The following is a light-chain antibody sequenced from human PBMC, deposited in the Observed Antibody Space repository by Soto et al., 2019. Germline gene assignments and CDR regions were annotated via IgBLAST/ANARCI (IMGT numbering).Light chain of an antibody. CDR3: SSLTRSDTWV. V-gene: IGLV2-14*01. Sequence: QSALTQPASVSGSPGQSITISCTGTSSDVGGYEYVSWYQQHPGKAPKVMIYEVSNRPSGVSNRFSGSKSGNTASLTISGLQAEDEADYYCSSLTRSDTWVIGGGTKLTVL. J-gene: IGLJ3*02. CDR1: SSDVGGYEY. CDR2: EVS.